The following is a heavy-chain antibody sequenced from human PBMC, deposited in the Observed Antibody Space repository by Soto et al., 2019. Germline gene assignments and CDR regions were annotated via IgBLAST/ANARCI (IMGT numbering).Heavy chain of an antibody. CDR1: GGSFNGFY. Sequence: SETLSLTCAVNGGSFNGFYWSWIRQPPGKGLEWIGEFNHGGSTSYNPSLKCRVAISTDTSKSQVSLTLTSVTAADTAIYYCARSAGSFGRGSYLGAWGQGTHVT. CDR3: ARSAGSFGRGSYLGA. J-gene: IGHJ5*02. CDR2: FNHGGST. V-gene: IGHV4-34*01. D-gene: IGHD3-16*02.